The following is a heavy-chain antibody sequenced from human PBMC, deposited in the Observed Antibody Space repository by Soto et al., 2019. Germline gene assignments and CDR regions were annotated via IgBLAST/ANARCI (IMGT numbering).Heavy chain of an antibody. CDR1: GYSFTSYW. CDR2: IYPGDSDT. Sequence: PGESLKISCKGSGYSFTSYWIGWVRQMPGKGLEWMGIIYPGDSDTRYSPSFQGQVTISADKSISTAYLQWSSLKASDTAMYYCAMQKYSSSREEYFQHWGQGTLVTVSS. J-gene: IGHJ1*01. CDR3: AMQKYSSSREEYFQH. D-gene: IGHD6-6*01. V-gene: IGHV5-51*01.